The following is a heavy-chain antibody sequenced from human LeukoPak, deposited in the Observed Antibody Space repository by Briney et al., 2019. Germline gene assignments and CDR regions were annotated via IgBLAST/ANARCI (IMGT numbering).Heavy chain of an antibody. CDR2: MNPNSGNT. CDR1: GYTFTSYD. V-gene: IGHV1-8*01. J-gene: IGHJ5*02. CDR3: ARASYYDFWSGYYTRWFDP. Sequence: ASVKVSCKASGYTFTSYDINWVRQATGQGLEWMGWMNPNSGNTGYAQKFQGRVTMTRNTSISTAYMELSSLRSEDTAVYYCARASYYDFWSGYYTRWFDPWRQGTLVTVSS. D-gene: IGHD3-3*01.